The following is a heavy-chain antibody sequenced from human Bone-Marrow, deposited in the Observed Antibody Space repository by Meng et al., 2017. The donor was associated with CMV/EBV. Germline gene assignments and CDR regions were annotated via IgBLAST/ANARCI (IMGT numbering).Heavy chain of an antibody. D-gene: IGHD2-2*02. CDR2: FYPGDSDT. V-gene: IGHV5-51*01. Sequence: GESLKISCKGSGYSFTSYWIGWVRQMPGKGLEWMGIFYPGDSDTRYSPSFQGQVTISADKSISTAYLQWSSLKASDTAMYYCARQGPVVPAAIRNYYYGMDVWGQGTTVTVSS. CDR1: GYSFTSYW. CDR3: ARQGPVVPAAIRNYYYGMDV. J-gene: IGHJ6*02.